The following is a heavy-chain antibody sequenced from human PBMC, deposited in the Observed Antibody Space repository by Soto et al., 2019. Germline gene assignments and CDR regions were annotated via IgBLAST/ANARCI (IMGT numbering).Heavy chain of an antibody. CDR1: GGSISSGGYY. CDR2: IYYSGST. CDR3: ARVGGINWFDP. J-gene: IGHJ5*02. V-gene: IGHV4-31*03. D-gene: IGHD3-16*01. Sequence: QVQLQESGPGLVKPSQTLSLTCTVSGGSISSGGYYWSWIRQHPGKGLEWIGYIYYSGSTYYNPSLTLRVTISVDTSKNQFSLRLSSVTAADTAVYYCARVGGINWFDPWGQGTLVTVSS.